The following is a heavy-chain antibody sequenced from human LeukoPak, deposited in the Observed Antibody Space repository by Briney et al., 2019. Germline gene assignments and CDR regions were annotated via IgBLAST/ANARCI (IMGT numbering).Heavy chain of an antibody. CDR2: IYYSGST. CDR1: GGSISSHY. V-gene: IGHV4-59*11. Sequence: SETLSLTCTVSGGSISSHYWSWIRQPPGKGLEWIGYIYYSGSTNYNLSLKSRVTISVDTSKNQFSLKLSSVTAADTAVYYCARSYDSSAYSAFDIWGQGTMVTVSS. CDR3: ARSYDSSAYSAFDI. D-gene: IGHD3-22*01. J-gene: IGHJ3*02.